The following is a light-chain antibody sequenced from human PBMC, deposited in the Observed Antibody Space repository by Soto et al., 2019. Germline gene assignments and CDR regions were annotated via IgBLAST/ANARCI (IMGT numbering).Light chain of an antibody. CDR2: ENS. CDR1: SSNIGSND. J-gene: IGLJ1*01. CDR3: GTWDSSLIAL. Sequence: SVLTQPASVSAAPGQKVTISCSGNSSNIGSNDVSWYQQLPGKAPKLLIYENSQRPSGIPDRFSGSKSGTSATLGITGLQTGDEADYYCGTWDSSLIALFGTGTKVTVL. V-gene: IGLV1-51*02.